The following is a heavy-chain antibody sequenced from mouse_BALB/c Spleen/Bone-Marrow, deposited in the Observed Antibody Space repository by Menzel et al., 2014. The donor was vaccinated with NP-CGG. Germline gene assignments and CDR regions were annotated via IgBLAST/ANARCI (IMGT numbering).Heavy chain of an antibody. V-gene: IGHV1-9*01. CDR2: ILPGSGSI. Sequence: VKLVESGAELMKPGASVKISCKATGYTFSSYWIEWVKQRPGHGLEWIGEILPGSGSIKYNEKFKGKATFTADTSSNTAYMQLSSRTSEDYAVYYCASPIYDGNNGFAYWGQGTLVTVSA. J-gene: IGHJ3*01. CDR1: GYTFSSYW. CDR3: ASPIYDGNNGFAY. D-gene: IGHD2-1*01.